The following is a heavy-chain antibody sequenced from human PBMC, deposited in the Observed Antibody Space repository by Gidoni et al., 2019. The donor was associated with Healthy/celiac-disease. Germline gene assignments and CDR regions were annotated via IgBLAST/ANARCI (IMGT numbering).Heavy chain of an antibody. CDR3: AGPVAGIVQYGFDI. CDR2: IRWNSGSI. V-gene: IGHV3-9*01. CDR1: GFTFDDYA. D-gene: IGHD6-19*01. Sequence: EVQLVESGGGLVQPGRSLRLSCAASGFTFDDYAMHWVRQAPGKGLEWVSGIRWNSGSIGYADSVKGRFTISRDNAKNSLYLQMNSLRAEDTALYYCAGPVAGIVQYGFDIWGQGTMVTVSS. J-gene: IGHJ3*02.